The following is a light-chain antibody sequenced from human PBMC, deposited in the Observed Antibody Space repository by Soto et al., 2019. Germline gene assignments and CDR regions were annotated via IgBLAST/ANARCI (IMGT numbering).Light chain of an antibody. J-gene: IGLJ2*01. CDR1: NIESKS. CDR2: DDS. Sequence: SYELTQPPSVSVAPGQTARITCGGNNIESKSVHWYQQRPGQAPVLVVHDDSDRPSGIPERISGSKSGNTATLTISRVEAGDEAEYYCQVWDGLSDHVIFGGGTKLTVL. CDR3: QVWDGLSDHVI. V-gene: IGLV3-21*02.